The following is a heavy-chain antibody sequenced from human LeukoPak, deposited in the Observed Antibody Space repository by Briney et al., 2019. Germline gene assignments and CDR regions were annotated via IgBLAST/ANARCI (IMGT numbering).Heavy chain of an antibody. V-gene: IGHV3-48*04. Sequence: GGSLRLSCAASGFTFSSYSMNWVRQAPGKGPEWVSYITSSGTTIYYADSVKGRFTISRDDAKNSLYLQMNSLRAEDTAVYYCVRDHLWSFDIWGQGTVVTVSS. CDR2: ITSSGTTI. D-gene: IGHD2-21*01. CDR3: VRDHLWSFDI. CDR1: GFTFSSYS. J-gene: IGHJ3*02.